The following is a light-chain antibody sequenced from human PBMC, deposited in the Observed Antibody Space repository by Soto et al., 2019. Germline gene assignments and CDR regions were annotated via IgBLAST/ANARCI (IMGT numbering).Light chain of an antibody. CDR2: DAS. Sequence: EILLTQSPGTLALSPGERATLSCRASQSVSNNYLAWYQQKPGQAPRLLIYDASSRATGISERFTGSGSGTDFTLTITTLGPEDFEVYYCQQYGSSPRTFGLGTKVDIK. V-gene: IGKV3-20*01. CDR3: QQYGSSPRT. J-gene: IGKJ1*01. CDR1: QSVSNNY.